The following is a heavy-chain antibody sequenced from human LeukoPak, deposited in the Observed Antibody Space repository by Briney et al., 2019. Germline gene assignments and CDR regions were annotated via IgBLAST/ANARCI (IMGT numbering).Heavy chain of an antibody. CDR3: ARDGPAGSYSLGHWFDP. Sequence: PSETLSLTCTVSGGSISSSSYYWGWIRQPPGKGLEWIGSIYYSGSTYYNPSLKSRVTISVDTSKNQFSLKLSSVTAADTAVYYCARDGPAGSYSLGHWFDPWGQGTLVTVSS. J-gene: IGHJ5*02. D-gene: IGHD3-10*01. CDR1: GGSISSSSYY. CDR2: IYYSGST. V-gene: IGHV4-39*07.